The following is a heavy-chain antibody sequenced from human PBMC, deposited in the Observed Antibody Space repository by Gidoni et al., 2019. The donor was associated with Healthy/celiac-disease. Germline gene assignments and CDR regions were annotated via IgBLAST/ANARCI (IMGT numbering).Heavy chain of an antibody. D-gene: IGHD3-10*01. CDR3: ARGAMVRGVIYFDY. Sequence: EVQLVESGGGLVQPGGSLRLSCPASGFTFSSYAMHWVRQAPGKGLEYVSAISSNGGSTYYANSVKGRFTISRDNSKNTLYLQMGSLRAEDMAVYYCARGAMVRGVIYFDYWGQGTLVTVSS. CDR2: ISSNGGST. CDR1: GFTFSSYA. J-gene: IGHJ4*02. V-gene: IGHV3-64*01.